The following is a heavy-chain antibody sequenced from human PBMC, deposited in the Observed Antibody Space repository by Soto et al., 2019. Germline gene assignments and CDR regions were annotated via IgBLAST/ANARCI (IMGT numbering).Heavy chain of an antibody. CDR2: ISSSSSTI. V-gene: IGHV3-48*04. CDR1: GFTFSSYS. Sequence: GGSLRLSCAASGFTFSSYSMNWVRQAPGKGLEWVSYISSSSSTIYYADSVKGRFTISRDNAKNSLYLQMNSLRAEDTAVYYCARDPLAIAAAGTEYFQHWGQGTLVTVSS. J-gene: IGHJ1*01. D-gene: IGHD6-13*01. CDR3: ARDPLAIAAAGTEYFQH.